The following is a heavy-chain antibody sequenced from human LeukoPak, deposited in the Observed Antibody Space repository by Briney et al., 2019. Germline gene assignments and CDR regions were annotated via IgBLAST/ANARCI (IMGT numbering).Heavy chain of an antibody. J-gene: IGHJ4*02. Sequence: PSETLSLTCTVSGGSISSGDYYWSWIRQPPGKGLEWIGYIYYSGSTNYNPSLKSRVTISVDTSKNQFSLKLSSVTAADTAVYYCAFLAARPGDDYWGQGTLVTVSS. CDR1: GGSISSGDYY. CDR2: IYYSGST. D-gene: IGHD6-6*01. CDR3: AFLAARPGDDY. V-gene: IGHV4-30-4*01.